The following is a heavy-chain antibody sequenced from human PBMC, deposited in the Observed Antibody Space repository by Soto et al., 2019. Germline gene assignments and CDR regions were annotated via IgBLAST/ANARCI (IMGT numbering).Heavy chain of an antibody. V-gene: IGHV4-59*08. Sequence: PSETLSLTCTVSGGSITSYYWTWIRQSPGKGPEWIGYVYHSGTTNYNPSLESRVTMSLDTSKNQFSLKLNSMTAADTAVYYCARHNYGSGSTYFDYWGQGTLVTVSS. CDR1: GGSITSYY. J-gene: IGHJ4*02. CDR2: VYHSGTT. D-gene: IGHD3-10*01. CDR3: ARHNYGSGSTYFDY.